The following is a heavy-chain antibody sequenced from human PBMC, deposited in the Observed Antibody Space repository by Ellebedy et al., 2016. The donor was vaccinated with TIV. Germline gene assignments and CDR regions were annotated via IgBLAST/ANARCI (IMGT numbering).Heavy chain of an antibody. D-gene: IGHD6-19*01. CDR2: IYSGGNT. CDR1: GFTVSNNY. V-gene: IGHV3-53*01. CDR3: ASRGGAVAEADPFEY. Sequence: GESLKISCAASGFTVSNNYTSWVRQAPGKGLEWVSVIYSGGNTYYADSVKGRFTISRDNSKNTLYLQMNSLRAEDTAVYYCASRGGAVAEADPFEYWGQGTLVTVSS. J-gene: IGHJ4*02.